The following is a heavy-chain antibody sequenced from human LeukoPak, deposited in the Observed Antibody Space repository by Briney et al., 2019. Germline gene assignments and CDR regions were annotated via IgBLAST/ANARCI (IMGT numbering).Heavy chain of an antibody. CDR3: ARSGMPGQLPREAQYYFDY. J-gene: IGHJ4*02. Sequence: ASVKVSCKASGYTFTSYYMHWVRQAPGQGLEWMGIINPSGGSTSYAQKFQGRVTMTRDTSTSTVYMELSSLRSEDTAVYYCARSGMPGQLPREAQYYFDYWGQGTLVTVSS. CDR1: GYTFTSYY. V-gene: IGHV1-46*01. CDR2: INPSGGST. D-gene: IGHD2-2*01.